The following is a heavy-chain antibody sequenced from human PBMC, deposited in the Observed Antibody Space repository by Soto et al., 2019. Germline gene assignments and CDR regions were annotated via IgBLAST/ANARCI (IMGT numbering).Heavy chain of an antibody. V-gene: IGHV5-51*01. J-gene: IGHJ3*02. CDR3: ARRQVYFYGSWSPTRGDAFAI. D-gene: IGHD3-10*01. CDR2: IYPGDSDT. CDR1: GFTFTTSW. Sequence: GESLKISCQGSGFTFTTSWIGWVRQMPDKGLEWMGIIYPGDSDTRYSPSFQGQVTISADKSISTAYLQWSSLKASDTAMYYCARRQVYFYGSWSPTRGDAFAICGQGTIVIVSS.